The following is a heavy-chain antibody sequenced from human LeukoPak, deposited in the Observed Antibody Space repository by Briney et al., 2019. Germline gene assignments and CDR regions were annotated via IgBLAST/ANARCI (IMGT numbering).Heavy chain of an antibody. CDR1: DGSISSSSYY. CDR3: ARERVDYYVWGSYRHPHDY. J-gene: IGHJ4*02. V-gene: IGHV4-39*07. CDR2: IYYSGST. Sequence: PSETLSLTCTVSDGSISSSSYYWGWIRQPPGKGLEWIGSIYYSGSTYYNPSLKSRVTISVDTSKNQFSLKLSSVTAADTAVYYCARERVDYYVWGSYRHPHDYWGQGTLVTVSS. D-gene: IGHD3-16*02.